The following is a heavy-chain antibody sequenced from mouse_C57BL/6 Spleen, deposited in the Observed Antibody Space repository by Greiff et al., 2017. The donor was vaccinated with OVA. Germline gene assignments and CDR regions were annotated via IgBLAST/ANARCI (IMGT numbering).Heavy chain of an antibody. Sequence: QVQLQQPGAELVKPGASVKMSCKASGYTFTSYWIPWVKQRPGQGLEWIGDIYPGSGSTNYNEKFKSKATLTVDTSSSTAYMQRSSLTSEDSAVYYGARQATGVANWYFDDWGTGTTVTVSS. CDR2: IYPGSGST. V-gene: IGHV1-55*01. D-gene: IGHD1-1*01. CDR3: ARQATGVANWYFDD. J-gene: IGHJ1*03. CDR1: GYTFTSYW.